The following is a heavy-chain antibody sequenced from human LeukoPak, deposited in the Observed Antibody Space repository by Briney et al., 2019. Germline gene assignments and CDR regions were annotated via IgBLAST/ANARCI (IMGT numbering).Heavy chain of an antibody. CDR1: GFTFSSYG. J-gene: IGHJ5*02. D-gene: IGHD6-19*01. Sequence: GGSLRLSCAASGFTFSSYGIHWVRQAPGKGLEWVAFIRYDGSNKYYADSVKGRFTISRDNSKNTLYLQMNSLRAEDTAVYYCAKDSAVAGTPFDPWGQGTLVTVSS. V-gene: IGHV3-30*02. CDR2: IRYDGSNK. CDR3: AKDSAVAGTPFDP.